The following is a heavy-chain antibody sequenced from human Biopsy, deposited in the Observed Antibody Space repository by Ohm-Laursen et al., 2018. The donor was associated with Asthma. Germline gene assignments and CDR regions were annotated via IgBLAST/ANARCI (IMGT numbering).Heavy chain of an antibody. J-gene: IGHJ5*02. CDR1: GASIRTDDHY. CDR3: ARASVAASSNWFDP. V-gene: IGHV4-30-4*01. CDR2: IHYSGST. Sequence: TLSLTCTVSGASIRTDDHYWSWLRQPPGKGLEWFGFIHYSGSTSYNPSLKGAVTISVDTSKNQFSLKLSSVTAADTAVYYCARASVAASSNWFDPWGQGTLVTVSS. D-gene: IGHD6-19*01.